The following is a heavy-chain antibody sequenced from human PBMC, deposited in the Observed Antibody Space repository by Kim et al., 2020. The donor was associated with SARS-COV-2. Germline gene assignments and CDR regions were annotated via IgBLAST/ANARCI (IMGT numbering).Heavy chain of an antibody. V-gene: IGHV3-74*01. CDR1: GFTFSSYW. CDR3: ASPNSMIDDALDI. CDR2: INSDGSST. Sequence: GGSLRLSCAASGFTFSSYWMYWVRQAPGKGLVWVSRINSDGSSTRSADSVKGRFTISRDNAKNTLYLQMNSLRAEDTAVYYCASPNSMIDDALDIWGPGTMVIVSS. J-gene: IGHJ3*02. D-gene: IGHD3-22*01.